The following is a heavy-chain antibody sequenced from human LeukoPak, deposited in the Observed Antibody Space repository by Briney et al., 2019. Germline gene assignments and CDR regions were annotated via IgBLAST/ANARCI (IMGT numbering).Heavy chain of an antibody. CDR2: LYSGGKT. Sequence: PGGSLRLSCAASGFTVSSHYMNWVRQAPGKGLEWVSVLYSGGKTYYADSVRGRFTISRDDSKNTVFLQMNSLRVEDTAVYYCARHTYSGYDHLTWGQGTRVTVSS. D-gene: IGHD5-12*01. V-gene: IGHV3-53*01. CDR3: ARHTYSGYDHLT. CDR1: GFTVSSHY. J-gene: IGHJ4*02.